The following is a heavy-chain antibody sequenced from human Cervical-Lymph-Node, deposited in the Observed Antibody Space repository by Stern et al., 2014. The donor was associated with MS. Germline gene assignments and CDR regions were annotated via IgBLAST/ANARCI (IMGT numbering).Heavy chain of an antibody. CDR1: GFTFSSYW. Sequence: EVQLVESGGGLVQPGGSLRLSCAASGFTFSSYWMHWVRQAPGKGLVWVSRINCDGSSTSYADSVKGRFTISRDNAKNTLYLQMNSLRAEDTAVYYCARDIPGYYYDSSGCLDYWGQGTLVTVSS. D-gene: IGHD3-22*01. V-gene: IGHV3-74*01. CDR3: ARDIPGYYYDSSGCLDY. CDR2: INCDGSST. J-gene: IGHJ4*02.